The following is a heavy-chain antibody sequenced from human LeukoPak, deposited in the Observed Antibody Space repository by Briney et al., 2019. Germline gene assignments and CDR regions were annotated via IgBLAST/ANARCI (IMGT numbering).Heavy chain of an antibody. V-gene: IGHV5-51*01. CDR2: IYAGDSDT. CDR1: GYSFTTYW. D-gene: IGHD2-15*01. Sequence: NLGESLKISCKGSGYSFTTYWIGWVRQMPGKGLGWMGIIYAGDSDTRYSPSFQGQVTISADKSISTAYLQWSSLKASDTAMCYCARARYCSGGSCYAEYWGQGTLVTVSS. J-gene: IGHJ4*02. CDR3: ARARYCSGGSCYAEY.